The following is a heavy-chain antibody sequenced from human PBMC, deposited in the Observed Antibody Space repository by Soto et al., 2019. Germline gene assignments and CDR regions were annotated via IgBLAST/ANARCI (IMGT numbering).Heavy chain of an antibody. Sequence: QVQLVQSGAEVKKPGSSVKVSCKASGGTFSSYAISWVRQAPGQGLEWMGGIIPIFGTANYAQKLQGRVTITADKSTSTAYMELSRMSTEDTAVYYWARSRKDSYIDYYYYYGMDVWGQGTTVTVSS. CDR1: GGTFSSYA. V-gene: IGHV1-69*06. CDR2: IIPIFGTA. CDR3: ARSRKDSYIDYYYYYGMDV. J-gene: IGHJ6*02. D-gene: IGHD5-18*01.